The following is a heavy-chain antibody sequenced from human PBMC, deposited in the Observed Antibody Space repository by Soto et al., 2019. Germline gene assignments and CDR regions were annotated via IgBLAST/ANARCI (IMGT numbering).Heavy chain of an antibody. Sequence: SETLSLTCTVSGGSISSGDYYWSWIRQPPGKGLEWIGYIYYSGSTYYNPSLKSRVTISVDTSKNQFSLKLSSVTAADTAVYYCARGWLWFGELLGPADYWGQGTLVTVSS. J-gene: IGHJ4*02. D-gene: IGHD3-10*01. CDR3: ARGWLWFGELLGPADY. V-gene: IGHV4-30-4*01. CDR1: GGSISSGDYY. CDR2: IYYSGST.